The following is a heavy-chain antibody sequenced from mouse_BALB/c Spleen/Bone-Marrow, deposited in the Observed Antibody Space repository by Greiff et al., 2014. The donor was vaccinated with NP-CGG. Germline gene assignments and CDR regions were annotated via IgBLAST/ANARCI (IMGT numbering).Heavy chain of an antibody. V-gene: IGHV1S132*01. Sequence: VQLQQSGAELVKPGASVKLSCKTSGYTFTSYWIQWVKQRPGQGLGWIGEIFPGTGTIYYNEKFKDKATLAIDTSSSTAYMQLSSLTSEDSAVYFCARKGISTVIATAYYFDYWGQGSTLTVSS. CDR1: GYTFTSYW. D-gene: IGHD2-4*01. J-gene: IGHJ2*01. CDR3: ARKGISTVIATAYYFDY. CDR2: IFPGTGTI.